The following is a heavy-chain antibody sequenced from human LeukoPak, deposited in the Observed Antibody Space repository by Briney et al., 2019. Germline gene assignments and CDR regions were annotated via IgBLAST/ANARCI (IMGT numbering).Heavy chain of an antibody. V-gene: IGHV4-39*01. J-gene: IGHJ4*02. Sequence: PSETLSLTCSVSGDSISYFYWGWIRQPPGKGLEWIGSIYYSGSTYCNPSLKSRVTISVDTSKNQFSLKLSSVTAADTAVYYCARRTIQLWSDWGQGTLVTVSS. CDR1: GDSISYFY. CDR3: ARRTIQLWSD. D-gene: IGHD5-18*01. CDR2: IYYSGST.